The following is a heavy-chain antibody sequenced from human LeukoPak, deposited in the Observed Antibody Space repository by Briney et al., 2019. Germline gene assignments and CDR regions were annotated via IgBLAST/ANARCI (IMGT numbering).Heavy chain of an antibody. Sequence: ASVKVSCKASGYTFTSYYMHWVRQAPGQGLEWMGIINTSGGSTSCAQKFQGRVTMTRDMSTSTVYMELSSLRSEDTAVYYCARDGGGGSGSYQRYYYYYYMDVWGKGTTVTVSS. CDR3: ARDGGGGSGSYQRYYYYYYMDV. CDR2: INTSGGST. J-gene: IGHJ6*03. CDR1: GYTFTSYY. V-gene: IGHV1-46*01. D-gene: IGHD3-10*01.